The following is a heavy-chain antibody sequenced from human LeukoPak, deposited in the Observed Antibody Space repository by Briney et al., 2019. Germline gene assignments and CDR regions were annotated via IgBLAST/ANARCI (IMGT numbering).Heavy chain of an antibody. V-gene: IGHV4-59*08. CDR3: ARVGSSSWYGDY. D-gene: IGHD6-13*01. Sequence: SETLSLTCTVSGGSISSYYWSWIRQPPGKGLEWCGYIYYSGSTNYNPSLKSRVTISVDTSKNQFSLKLSSVTAADTAVYYCARVGSSSWYGDYWGQGTLVTVSS. J-gene: IGHJ4*02. CDR2: IYYSGST. CDR1: GGSISSYY.